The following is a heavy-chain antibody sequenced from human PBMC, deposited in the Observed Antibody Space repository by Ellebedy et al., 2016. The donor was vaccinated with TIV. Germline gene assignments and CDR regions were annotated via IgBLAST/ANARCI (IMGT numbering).Heavy chain of an antibody. D-gene: IGHD6-13*01. CDR1: GGSFSGYY. J-gene: IGHJ4*02. CDR2: INHSGST. CDR3: ARGRLSFPPLAAAGSDFDY. Sequence: SETLSLXCAVYGGSFSGYYWSWIRQPPGKGLEWIGEINHSGSTNYNPSLKSRVTISVDTSKNQFSLKLSSVTAADTAVYYCARGRLSFPPLAAAGSDFDYWGQGTLVTVSS. V-gene: IGHV4-34*01.